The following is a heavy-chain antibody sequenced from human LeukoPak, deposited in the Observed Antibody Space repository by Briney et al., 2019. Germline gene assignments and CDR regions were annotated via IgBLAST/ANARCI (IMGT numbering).Heavy chain of an antibody. CDR2: ISYDGSNK. J-gene: IGHJ4*02. Sequence: GRSLRLSCAASGFTFSSYGMHWVRQAPGKGLEWVAVISYDGSNKYYADSVKGRFTISRDNSKNTLYLQMNSLRAEDTAVYYCAKDFVGYTAMVTYFDYWGQGTPVTVSS. CDR1: GFTFSSYG. D-gene: IGHD5-18*01. CDR3: AKDFVGYTAMVTYFDY. V-gene: IGHV3-30*18.